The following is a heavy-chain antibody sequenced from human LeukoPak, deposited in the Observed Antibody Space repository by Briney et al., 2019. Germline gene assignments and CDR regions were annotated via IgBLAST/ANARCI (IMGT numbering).Heavy chain of an antibody. V-gene: IGHV3-23*01. CDR3: AKVTPPRGIIVPFDY. CDR2: IRGSGDNT. J-gene: IGHJ4*02. D-gene: IGHD2/OR15-2a*01. Sequence: GSLRLSCAASGFTFNTYAMSWVRQAPGKGLEWVSGIRGSGDNTYYADSVQGRFTISRDNSKNTQYLQMNSLRAEDTAVYYCAKVTPPRGIIVPFDYWGQGTLVTVS. CDR1: GFTFNTYA.